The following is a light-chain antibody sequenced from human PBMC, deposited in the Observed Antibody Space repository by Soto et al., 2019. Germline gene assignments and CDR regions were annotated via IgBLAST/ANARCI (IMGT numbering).Light chain of an antibody. V-gene: IGLV1-40*01. Sequence: QLVLTQPPSVSGAPGQRVTISCTGGSSNIGAGCDVNWYQQLPGTAPKLLIYGNSNRPSGVPDRFSGSKSGTSASLAITGLQAEDEADYYCQSYDYGLSVVFGGGTQLTVL. CDR3: QSYDYGLSVV. CDR2: GNS. CDR1: SSNIGAGCD. J-gene: IGLJ2*01.